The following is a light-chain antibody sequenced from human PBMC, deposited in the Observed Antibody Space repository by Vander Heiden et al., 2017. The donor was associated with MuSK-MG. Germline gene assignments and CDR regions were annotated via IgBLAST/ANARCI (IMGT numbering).Light chain of an antibody. CDR1: SSDVGGYNY. CDR2: DVS. Sequence: QSALPQPASVSGSPGQSITISCTGTSSDVGGYNYVSWYQQHPGKAPKLMIYDVSNRPSGVSNRFSGSKSGNTASLTISGLQDEDEADYYCSSYTSSSTLYVFGTGTKVTVL. CDR3: SSYTSSSTLYV. J-gene: IGLJ1*01. V-gene: IGLV2-14*03.